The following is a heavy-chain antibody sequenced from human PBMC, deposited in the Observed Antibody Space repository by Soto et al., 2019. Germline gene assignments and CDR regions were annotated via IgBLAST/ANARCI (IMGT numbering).Heavy chain of an antibody. CDR2: IYPGDSDT. CDR1: GYSFTSYW. V-gene: IGHV5-51*01. CDR3: ASGAYYYDSSGYYDVGYFQH. J-gene: IGHJ1*01. D-gene: IGHD3-22*01. Sequence: GESLKISCKGSGYSFTSYWIGWVRQMPGKGLEWMGIIYPGDSDTRYSPSFQGQVTISADKSISTAYLQWSSLKASDTAMYYCASGAYYYDSSGYYDVGYFQHRGQGTLVTVSS.